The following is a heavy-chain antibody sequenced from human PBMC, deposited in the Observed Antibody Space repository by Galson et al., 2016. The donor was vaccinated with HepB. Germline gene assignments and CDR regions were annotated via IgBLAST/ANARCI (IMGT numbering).Heavy chain of an antibody. Sequence: SLRLSCAVSGFTFSRHGMHWVRQAPGKGLEWVAVISYNGENKFYEESMKGRFTISRDNSKNTMYLQLDSLRVADTAIYYCARDRSAYSSAFDMWGRGTMVTVSS. J-gene: IGHJ3*02. CDR3: ARDRSAYSSAFDM. D-gene: IGHD3-3*01. CDR1: GFTFSRHG. CDR2: ISYNGENK. V-gene: IGHV3-30*03.